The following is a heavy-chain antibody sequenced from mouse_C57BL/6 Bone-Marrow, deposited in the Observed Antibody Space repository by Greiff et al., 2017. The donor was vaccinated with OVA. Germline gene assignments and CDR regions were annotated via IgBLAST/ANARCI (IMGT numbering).Heavy chain of an antibody. CDR2: ISSGGSYT. J-gene: IGHJ2*01. V-gene: IGHV5-6*01. CDR1: GFTFSSYG. D-gene: IGHD2-4*01. CDR3: ARQGLRRLYYFDY. Sequence: EVQLVESGGDLVKPGGSLKLSCAASGFTFSSYGMSWVRQTPDKRLEWVATISSGGSYTYYPDSVKGRFTISRDNAKNTLYLQMSSLKTEDTAMYYCARQGLRRLYYFDYWGQGTTLTVSS.